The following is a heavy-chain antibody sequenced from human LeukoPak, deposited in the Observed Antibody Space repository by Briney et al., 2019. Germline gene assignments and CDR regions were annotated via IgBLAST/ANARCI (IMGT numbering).Heavy chain of an antibody. CDR3: ASSGFGIRTDDY. Sequence: SETLSLTCTVSGGSISSGSYYWSWIRQPAGKGLEWLGRIYTSGSTNYNPSLKSRVTISVDTSKNQFSLKLSSVTAADTAVYYCASSGFGIRTDDYWGQGTLVTVSS. D-gene: IGHD1-14*01. J-gene: IGHJ4*02. CDR1: GGSISSGSYY. CDR2: IYTSGST. V-gene: IGHV4-61*02.